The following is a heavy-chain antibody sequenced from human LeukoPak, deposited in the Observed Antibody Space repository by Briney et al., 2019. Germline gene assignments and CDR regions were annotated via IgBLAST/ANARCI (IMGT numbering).Heavy chain of an antibody. J-gene: IGHJ4*02. Sequence: ASVKVSCKASGDTFSNFAFSWVRQAPGQGLEWMGGIIPIFGTPNYAQKFQGRVTISADESTSTVYMELSSLRSEDTAVFYCARDEIAVAGFGTFDYWGQGTLVTVSS. CDR1: GDTFSNFA. V-gene: IGHV1-69*13. CDR3: ARDEIAVAGFGTFDY. D-gene: IGHD6-19*01. CDR2: IIPIFGTP.